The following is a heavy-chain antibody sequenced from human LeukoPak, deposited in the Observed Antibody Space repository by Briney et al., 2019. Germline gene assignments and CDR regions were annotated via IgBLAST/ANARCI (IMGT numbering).Heavy chain of an antibody. D-gene: IGHD3-3*01. Sequence: PSETLSLTCAVSGVSISSSNWWSWVRQPPGKGLEWIGEIYHSGSTNYNPSLKSRVTISVDKSRNQFSLKLSSVTAADTAVYYCARDRYDFWSGYHNWFDSWGQGTLVTVSS. J-gene: IGHJ5*01. CDR1: GVSISSSNW. CDR3: ARDRYDFWSGYHNWFDS. CDR2: IYHSGST. V-gene: IGHV4-4*02.